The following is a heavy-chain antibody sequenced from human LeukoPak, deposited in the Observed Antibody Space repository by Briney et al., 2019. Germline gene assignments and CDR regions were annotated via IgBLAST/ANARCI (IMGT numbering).Heavy chain of an antibody. CDR2: INPNSGGT. Sequence: ASVKVSCKASGYTFTGYYMHWVRQAPGQGLEWMGWINPNSGGTNYAQKFQGRVTMTRDTSISTAYMELSRLRSDDTAVYYCASAYYYGSGSYFEFDPWGQGTLVTVSS. D-gene: IGHD3-10*01. CDR3: ASAYYYGSGSYFEFDP. V-gene: IGHV1-2*02. CDR1: GYTFTGYY. J-gene: IGHJ5*02.